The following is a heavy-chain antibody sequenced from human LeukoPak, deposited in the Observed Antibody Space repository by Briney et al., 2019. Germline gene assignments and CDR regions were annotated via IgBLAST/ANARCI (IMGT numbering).Heavy chain of an antibody. V-gene: IGHV4-34*01. CDR2: INHSGST. CDR1: GGSFSGYY. J-gene: IGHJ6*02. CDR3: ARARVQSLSGWYNYYGMDV. D-gene: IGHD6-19*01. Sequence: SETLSLTCAVYGGSFSGYYWSWIRQPPGKGLEWIGEINHSGSTNYNPSLKSRVTISVDTSKNQFSLKLSSVTAADTAVYYCARARVQSLSGWYNYYGMDVWGQGTTVTASS.